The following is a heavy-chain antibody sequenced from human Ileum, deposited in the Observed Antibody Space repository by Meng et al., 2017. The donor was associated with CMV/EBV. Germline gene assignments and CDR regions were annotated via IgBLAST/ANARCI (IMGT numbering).Heavy chain of an antibody. V-gene: IGHV1-18*01. J-gene: IGHJ4*01. CDR1: GYTFTTYG. Sequence: QVQLIQSGAEVKHPVASVKVSCKASGYTFTTYGISRVRQAPGQGLEWMGWMNTDKGNTNYAQKFQGRVTMTRDTSTSTAYMELRSLRSDDTAVYYCGSEGAYNGGDYWGHGTLVTVSS. CDR2: MNTDKGNT. D-gene: IGHD1-14*01. CDR3: GSEGAYNGGDY.